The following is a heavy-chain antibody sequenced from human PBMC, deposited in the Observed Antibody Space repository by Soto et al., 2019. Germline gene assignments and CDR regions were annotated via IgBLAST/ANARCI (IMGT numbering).Heavy chain of an antibody. V-gene: IGHV4-31*03. CDR1: GGSISSGGYY. D-gene: IGHD5-12*01. Sequence: QVQLQESGPGLVKPSQTLSLTCTISGGSISSGGYYWSWIRQHPGKGLEWIGYIYYSGSTYYNPSLKSRVTISVDTSKNQFSLKLRSVTAADTDVYYCARQRDGYNYRYFDYWGQGTLVTVSS. CDR3: ARQRDGYNYRYFDY. J-gene: IGHJ4*02. CDR2: IYYSGST.